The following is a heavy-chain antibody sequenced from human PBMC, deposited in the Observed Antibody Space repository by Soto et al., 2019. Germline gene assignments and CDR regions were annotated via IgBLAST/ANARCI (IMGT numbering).Heavy chain of an antibody. J-gene: IGHJ4*02. CDR3: ARDPVHDGKEYYTVDS. Sequence: QVQLVESGGGVVQPGRSLRLSCAASGFTLSSYAMHWVRQAPGKGLEWVAVISCAGTSTYYADSVRGRCTISRDNSKDTVYLQLNSLRAEDTAAYHCARDPVHDGKEYYTVDSWGQWTLVTVSS. CDR1: GFTLSSYA. V-gene: IGHV3-30-3*01. CDR2: ISCAGTST. D-gene: IGHD3-3*01.